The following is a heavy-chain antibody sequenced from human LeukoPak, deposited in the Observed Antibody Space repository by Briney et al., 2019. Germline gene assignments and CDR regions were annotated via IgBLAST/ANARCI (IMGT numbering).Heavy chain of an antibody. J-gene: IGHJ3*02. Sequence: GESLKISCKGSGYSFTSYWIGWVRPMPGKGLEWMGIIYPGDSDTRYSPSFQGQVTISSDKSISTAYLQWSSLKASDTAMYYCASAYSYGNDAFDIWGQGTMVTVSS. CDR1: GYSFTSYW. V-gene: IGHV5-51*01. D-gene: IGHD5-18*01. CDR2: IYPGDSDT. CDR3: ASAYSYGNDAFDI.